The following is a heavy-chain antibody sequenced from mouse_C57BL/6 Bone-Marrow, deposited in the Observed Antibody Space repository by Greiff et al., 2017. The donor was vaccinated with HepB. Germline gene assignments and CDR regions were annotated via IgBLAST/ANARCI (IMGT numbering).Heavy chain of an antibody. CDR3: ARQKGSGSSPWFAY. J-gene: IGHJ3*01. V-gene: IGHV5-2*01. CDR2: INSDGGST. CDR1: EYEFPSHD. Sequence: DVMLVESGGGLVQPGESLKLPCESNEYEFPSHDMSWVRKTPEKRLELVAAINSDGGSTYYPDTMERRFIISRDNTKKTLYLQMSSLRSEDTALYYCARQKGSGSSPWFAYWGQGTLVTVSA. D-gene: IGHD1-1*01.